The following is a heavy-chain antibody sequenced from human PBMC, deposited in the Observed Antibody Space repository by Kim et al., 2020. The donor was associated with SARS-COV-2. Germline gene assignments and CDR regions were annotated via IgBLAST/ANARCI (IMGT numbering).Heavy chain of an antibody. J-gene: IGHJ4*02. V-gene: IGHV3-11*06. CDR3: ATDRSTY. D-gene: IGHD6-13*01. Sequence: SSRGRTYADSVRGRFTISRDNAENSLYLQMNSLRAEDTAVYYCATDRSTYWGQGTLVTISS. CDR2: SSRGR.